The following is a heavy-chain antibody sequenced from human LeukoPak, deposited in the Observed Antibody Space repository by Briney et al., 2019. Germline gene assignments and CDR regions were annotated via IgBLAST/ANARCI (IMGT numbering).Heavy chain of an antibody. CDR3: ATRAGYYDSSGLFDY. D-gene: IGHD3-22*01. CDR2: IYSGGST. V-gene: IGHV3-53*01. J-gene: IGHJ4*02. CDR1: GFTVSSNY. Sequence: GGSLRLSCAASGFTVSSNYMSWVRQAPGKGLEWVSVIYSGGSTYYADSVKGRFTISRDNSKNTLYLQMNSLRAEDTAVYYCATRAGYYDSSGLFDYWGQGTLVTVSS.